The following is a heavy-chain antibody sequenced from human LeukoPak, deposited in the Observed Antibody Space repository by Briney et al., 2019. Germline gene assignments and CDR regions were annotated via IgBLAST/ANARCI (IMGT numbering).Heavy chain of an antibody. J-gene: IGHJ5*02. CDR1: GFTFNNYA. CDR3: ANFQTVGVKPFEH. CDR2: ISGDGVSP. V-gene: IGHV3-23*01. D-gene: IGHD1-26*01. Sequence: GGSLRLSCAASGFTFNNYALAWVRQTPEKGLECVSAISGDGVSPYYVDSVRGRFTISRDNAKNSLYLQMESLRVEDTAVYYCANFQTVGVKPFEHWGQGTLVTVSS.